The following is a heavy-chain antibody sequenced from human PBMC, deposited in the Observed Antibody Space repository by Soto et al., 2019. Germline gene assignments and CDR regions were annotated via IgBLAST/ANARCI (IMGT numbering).Heavy chain of an antibody. CDR2: IIPIFGPA. CDR1: GGTFSTFA. CDR3: ARAAKRYFDY. D-gene: IGHD6-25*01. V-gene: IGHV1-69*06. J-gene: IGHJ4*02. Sequence: QVQLVQSGAEVKKPGSSVRVSCKASGGTFSTFAISWVRQAPGQGLEWMGGIIPIFGPANYAQKFQGRVTITADKATSTAYLELRSLRSEDTAVYYCARAAKRYFDYWGQGTLVTVSS.